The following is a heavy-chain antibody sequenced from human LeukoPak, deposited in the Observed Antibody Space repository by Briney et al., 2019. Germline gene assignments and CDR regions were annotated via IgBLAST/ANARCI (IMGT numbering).Heavy chain of an antibody. J-gene: IGHJ4*02. CDR1: GGSFSGYY. CDR3: ARDGAAVARKRQRVGVPFDY. CDR2: INHSGST. V-gene: IGHV4-34*01. Sequence: SETLSLTCAVYGGSFSGYYWSWIRQPPGKGVEWIGEINHSGSTNYNPSLKSRVTISVDTSKNQFSLKLSSVTAADTAVYYCARDGAAVARKRQRVGVPFDYWGQGTLVTVSS. D-gene: IGHD6-19*01.